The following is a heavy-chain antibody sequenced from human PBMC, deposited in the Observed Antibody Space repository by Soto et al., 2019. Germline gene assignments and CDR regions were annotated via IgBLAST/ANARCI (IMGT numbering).Heavy chain of an antibody. CDR2: IDHSGST. D-gene: IGHD3-9*01. V-gene: IGHV4-4*02. CDR3: ARWGDWLQQVL. J-gene: IGHJ4*02. Sequence: QVQLQESGPGLVKPSETLALTCGVSGGSIRSNKWCSWVRQPPGKGLDWIGEIDHSGSTNSHQSLVSRVTISVDKSKNQFALKLNSVTAADTAVYYCARWGDWLQQVLWGQGTLVTVSS. CDR1: GGSIRSNKW.